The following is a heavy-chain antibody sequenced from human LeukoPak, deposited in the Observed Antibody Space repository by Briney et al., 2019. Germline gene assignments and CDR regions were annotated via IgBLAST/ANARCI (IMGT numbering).Heavy chain of an antibody. CDR2: ISSDGTYK. CDR3: GKAITMVRGVIISPDY. Sequence: GGSLRLSCGASGFTFNKYGMHWVRKAPGQGRGGVAVISSDGTYKYHADSVKGRFTISRDNSNTTQYLQMNSLRAEDTAVYYCGKAITMVRGVIISPDYWGQGTLVTVSS. D-gene: IGHD3-10*01. J-gene: IGHJ4*02. V-gene: IGHV3-30*18. CDR1: GFTFNKYG.